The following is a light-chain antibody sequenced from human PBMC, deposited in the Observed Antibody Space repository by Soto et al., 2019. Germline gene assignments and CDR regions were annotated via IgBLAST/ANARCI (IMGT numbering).Light chain of an antibody. CDR2: DVS. V-gene: IGLV2-11*01. Sequence: QSVLTQPRSVSGSPGQSVTISCTGTSSDVGGYNYVSWYQQHPGKATKLMIYDVSKRPSGVPDRFSGSKSGNTAALTISGLQAEDEADYYCRSYAGSYTYVFGTGTKVTVL. CDR3: RSYAGSYTYV. CDR1: SSDVGGYNY. J-gene: IGLJ1*01.